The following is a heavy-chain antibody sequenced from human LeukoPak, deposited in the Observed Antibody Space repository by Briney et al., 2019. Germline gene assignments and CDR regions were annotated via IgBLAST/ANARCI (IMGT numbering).Heavy chain of an antibody. CDR3: ASPNPHYGSGYYYGMDV. D-gene: IGHD3-10*01. J-gene: IGHJ6*02. CDR2: IIPIFGTA. CDR1: GYTFTSYG. V-gene: IGHV1-69*13. Sequence: SVKVSCKASGYTFTSYGISWVRQAPGQGLEWMGRIIPIFGTANYAQKFQGRVTITADESTSTAYMELSSLRSEDTAVYYCASPNPHYGSGYYYGMDVWGQGTTVTVSS.